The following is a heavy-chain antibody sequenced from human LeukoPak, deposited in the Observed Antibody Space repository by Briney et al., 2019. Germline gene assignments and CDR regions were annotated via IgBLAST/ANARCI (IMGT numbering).Heavy chain of an antibody. CDR1: GFTFRSYS. V-gene: IGHV3-21*04. J-gene: IGHJ6*03. CDR2: ISSSSRYI. Sequence: PWGSLRLSCAASGFTFRSYSMNWVRQAPGKGLEWVSSISSSSRYIYYADSMKGRFTISRDNSKNSLYLQMNSLRAEDTAVYYCARVPSWKRYMDVWGKGTTVTVSS. CDR3: ARVPSWKRYMDV. D-gene: IGHD1-1*01.